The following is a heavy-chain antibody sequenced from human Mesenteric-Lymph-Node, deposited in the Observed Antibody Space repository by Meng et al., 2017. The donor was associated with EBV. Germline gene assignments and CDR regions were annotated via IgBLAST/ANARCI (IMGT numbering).Heavy chain of an antibody. CDR2: INHSGST. J-gene: IGHJ4*02. D-gene: IGHD5-12*01. V-gene: IGHV4-34*02. Sequence: QLQPWGAVLLQPSETLSPTCPFYGGSFSGYYWTWIRQPPGKGLEWIGEINHSGSTNYNPSLKSRVIISVDTSKNQFSLKLSSVTAADTAVYYCASALPGLPHDSWGQGTLVTVSS. CDR3: ASALPGLPHDS. CDR1: GGSFSGYY.